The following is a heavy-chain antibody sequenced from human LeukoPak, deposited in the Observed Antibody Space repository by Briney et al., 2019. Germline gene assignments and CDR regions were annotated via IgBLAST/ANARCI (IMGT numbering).Heavy chain of an antibody. D-gene: IGHD3-16*02. Sequence: PGGSLRLSCAASGFTFSDYYMSWIRQAPGKGLEWVSYISSSGSTIYYADSVKGRFTISRDNAKNSLYLQMNSLRAEDTAVYYCASSEGPVWGSYPTLYYFDYWGQGTLVTVSS. J-gene: IGHJ4*02. V-gene: IGHV3-11*01. CDR3: ASSEGPVWGSYPTLYYFDY. CDR1: GFTFSDYY. CDR2: ISSSGSTI.